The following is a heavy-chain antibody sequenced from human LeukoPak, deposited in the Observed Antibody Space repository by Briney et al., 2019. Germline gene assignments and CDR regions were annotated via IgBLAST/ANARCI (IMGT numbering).Heavy chain of an antibody. Sequence: GGSLRLSCAASGFTVSSNEMSWVRQAPGKGLEWVSSISGGSTYYADSRKGRFTISRDNSKNTLYLQMNSLRAEDTAVYYCAKGSSTYSITSYWYFDLWGRGTLVTVSS. CDR2: ISGGST. CDR3: AKGSSTYSITSYWYFDL. V-gene: IGHV3-38-3*01. J-gene: IGHJ2*01. CDR1: GFTVSSNE. D-gene: IGHD6-13*01.